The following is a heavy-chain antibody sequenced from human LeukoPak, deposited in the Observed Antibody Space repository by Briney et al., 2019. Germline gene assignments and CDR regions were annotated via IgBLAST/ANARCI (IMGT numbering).Heavy chain of an antibody. CDR1: GYTFTSYG. CDR3: ARDLPSSGWDDAFDI. D-gene: IGHD6-19*01. Sequence: GASVKVSCKASGYTFTSYGISWVRQAPGQGLEWMGWISAYNGNTNYAQKLQGRVTMTTDTSTSTAYMELRSLRSNDTAVYYCARDLPSSGWDDAFDIWGQGTMVTVSS. J-gene: IGHJ3*02. CDR2: ISAYNGNT. V-gene: IGHV1-18*01.